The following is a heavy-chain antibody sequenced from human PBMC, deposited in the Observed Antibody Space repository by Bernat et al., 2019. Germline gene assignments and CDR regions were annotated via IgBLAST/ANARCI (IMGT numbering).Heavy chain of an antibody. D-gene: IGHD3-10*01. CDR3: AREGITMVRGVSLNWFDP. Sequence: QVQLQESGPGLVKPSQTLSLTCTVSGGSISSGDYYWSWIRQPPGKGLEWIGYIYYSGSTYYNPSLKSRVTISVDTSKNQFSLKLSSVTAADTAVYYCAREGITMVRGVSLNWFDPWGQGTLVTVSS. CDR1: GGSISSGDYY. J-gene: IGHJ5*02. V-gene: IGHV4-30-4*01. CDR2: IYYSGST.